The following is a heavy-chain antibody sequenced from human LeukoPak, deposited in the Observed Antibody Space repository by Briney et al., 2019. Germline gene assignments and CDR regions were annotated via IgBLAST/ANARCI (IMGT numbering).Heavy chain of an antibody. CDR1: GFTFSSYA. V-gene: IGHV3-74*01. D-gene: IGHD2/OR15-2a*01. CDR3: ARDNVSTLFDY. CDR2: INSDGSST. Sequence: GGSLRLSCAASGFTFSSYAMSWVRQAPGKGLEWVSRINSDGSSTNYADSVKGRFTISRDNAKNTLYLQMNSLRAEDTAVYYGARDNVSTLFDYWGQGTLVTVSS. J-gene: IGHJ4*02.